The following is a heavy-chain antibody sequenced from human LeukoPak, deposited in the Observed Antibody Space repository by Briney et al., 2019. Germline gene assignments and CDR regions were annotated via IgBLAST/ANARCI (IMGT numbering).Heavy chain of an antibody. D-gene: IGHD3-10*01. CDR1: GFTFSSYW. CDR3: AKSATYGSGSYHNFDY. CDR2: IKQDGSEK. Sequence: GGSLRLSCAASGFTFSSYWMSWVRQAPGKGLEWVANIKQDGSEKYYVDSVKGRFTISRDNAKNSLYLQMNSLRAEDTALYYCAKSATYGSGSYHNFDYWGQGTLVTVSS. J-gene: IGHJ4*02. V-gene: IGHV3-7*03.